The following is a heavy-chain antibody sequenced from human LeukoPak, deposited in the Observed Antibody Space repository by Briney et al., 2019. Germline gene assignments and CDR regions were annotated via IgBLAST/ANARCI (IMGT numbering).Heavy chain of an antibody. Sequence: GGSLRLSCAASGFTVSRNYYMNWVRQAPGKGLEWVAVMSYDGSIKNYADSVKGRFTISRDNSKNTLYLQMTTLRVEDTAVYYCAKDIGYYDTSGPGTDWGQGTLVIVSS. D-gene: IGHD3-22*01. V-gene: IGHV3-30*18. CDR2: MSYDGSIK. CDR3: AKDIGYYDTSGPGTD. CDR1: GFTVSRNYY. J-gene: IGHJ4*02.